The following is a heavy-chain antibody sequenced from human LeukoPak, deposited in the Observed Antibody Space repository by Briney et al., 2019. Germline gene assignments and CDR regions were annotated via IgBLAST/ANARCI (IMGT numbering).Heavy chain of an antibody. D-gene: IGHD2-21*01. Sequence: SVKVSCKASGYTFTSYYMHWVRQAPGQGLEWMGGIIPIFGTANYAQKFQGRVTITADESTSTAYMELSSLRSEDTAVYYCASPEAYCGGDCYSAFDYWGQGTLVTVSS. CDR1: GYTFTSYY. J-gene: IGHJ4*02. CDR2: IIPIFGTA. CDR3: ASPEAYCGGDCYSAFDY. V-gene: IGHV1-69*13.